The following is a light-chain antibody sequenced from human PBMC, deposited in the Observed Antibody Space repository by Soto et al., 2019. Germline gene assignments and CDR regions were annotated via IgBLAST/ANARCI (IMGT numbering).Light chain of an antibody. V-gene: IGKV3-15*01. CDR2: NVS. CDR1: QNVNSN. CDR3: QQYNTLNT. J-gene: IGKJ2*01. Sequence: EIAMTQSPATLSVSPGQRATLSCRASQNVNSNFAWYQQKPGHAPSLLMYNVSTRATGFPARFSGSGSGTEFTLTIISLQSEDSAIYYCQQYNTLNTFGQGTKLEIK.